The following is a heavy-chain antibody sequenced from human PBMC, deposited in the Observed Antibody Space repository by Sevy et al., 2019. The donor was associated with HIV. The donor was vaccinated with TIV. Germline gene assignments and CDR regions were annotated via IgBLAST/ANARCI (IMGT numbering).Heavy chain of an antibody. V-gene: IGHV3-30-3*01. D-gene: IGHD4-4*01. J-gene: IGHJ5*02. CDR3: ARDLRSNYNNYFDP. Sequence: GGSLRLSCAASGFPFSTYALHWVRQAPGKGLEWVAVISYDGSNKYYADSVKGRFTISRDSSKNTLYLQMNSLTTKDTAVYYCARDLRSNYNNYFDPWGQGTLVTVSS. CDR1: GFPFSTYA. CDR2: ISYDGSNK.